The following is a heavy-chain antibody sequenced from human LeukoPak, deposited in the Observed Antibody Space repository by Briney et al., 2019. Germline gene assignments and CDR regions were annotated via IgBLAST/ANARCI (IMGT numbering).Heavy chain of an antibody. Sequence: GGSLRLSCAASGFTLDDYTMHWVRQAPGKGLEWVSPISWDGGITFYADSVKGRFNISRDNSKNSLYLQMNSLRPEDTAFYYCAKDSSADVLTGYFDFWGPGTLVTVSS. J-gene: IGHJ4*02. D-gene: IGHD3-9*01. CDR1: GFTLDDYT. V-gene: IGHV3-43*01. CDR3: AKDSSADVLTGYFDF. CDR2: ISWDGGIT.